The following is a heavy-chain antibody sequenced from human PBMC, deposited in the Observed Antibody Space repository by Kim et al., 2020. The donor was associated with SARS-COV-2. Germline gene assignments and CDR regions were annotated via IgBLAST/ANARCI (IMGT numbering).Heavy chain of an antibody. J-gene: IGHJ4*02. Sequence: DSGKGRFTISRDNSKNTLYLQMKSLRAEDTAVYYCARVGGYFDWLTPPDYWGQGTLVTVSS. D-gene: IGHD3-9*01. CDR3: ARVGGYFDWLTPPDY. V-gene: IGHV3-30*07.